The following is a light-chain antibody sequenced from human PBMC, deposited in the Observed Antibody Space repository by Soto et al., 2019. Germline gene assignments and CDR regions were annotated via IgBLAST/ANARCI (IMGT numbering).Light chain of an antibody. V-gene: IGKV1-27*01. Sequence: DIQMTQSPSSLSASVGDTVTITCRASQGISNYLAWYQQKPGQVPNLLIYAASTLQSGVPSRFSGSGSGTDITLTISSLRPEDVATYYCQKYNNAPRTFGQGTKVEIK. CDR1: QGISNY. CDR3: QKYNNAPRT. J-gene: IGKJ1*01. CDR2: AAS.